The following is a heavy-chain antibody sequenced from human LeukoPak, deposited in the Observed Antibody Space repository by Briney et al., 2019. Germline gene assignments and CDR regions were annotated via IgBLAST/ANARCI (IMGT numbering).Heavy chain of an antibody. J-gene: IGHJ6*02. Sequence: GGSLRLSCAASGFALSSHWMTWVRQVPGRGPEWVANVNRDGSETYYLDSVKGRFTISKDNAKNSLYLQMNSLRAEDTALYHCARNNAMDVWGHGTTVIVSS. CDR3: ARNNAMDV. D-gene: IGHD2-8*01. V-gene: IGHV3-7*03. CDR1: GFALSSHW. CDR2: VNRDGSET.